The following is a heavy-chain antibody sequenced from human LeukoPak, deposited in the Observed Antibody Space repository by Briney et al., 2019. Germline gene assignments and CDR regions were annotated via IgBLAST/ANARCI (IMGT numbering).Heavy chain of an antibody. J-gene: IGHJ4*02. Sequence: GGSLRLSCAASGFTFSNYAMTWVRQAPGKGLEWVAGIKGSGGSSTYYADSVEGRFTISRDNAKNTLSLQMNSLRAEDKAVYYCARVPERQYYFDYWGQGTLVTVSS. CDR3: ARVPERQYYFDY. CDR2: IKGSGGSST. CDR1: GFTFSNYA. V-gene: IGHV3-23*01. D-gene: IGHD1-14*01.